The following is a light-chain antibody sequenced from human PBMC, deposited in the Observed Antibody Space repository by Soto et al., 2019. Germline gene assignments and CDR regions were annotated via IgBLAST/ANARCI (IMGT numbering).Light chain of an antibody. CDR2: DAS. J-gene: IGKJ3*01. CDR3: QQRSNWPPKFT. Sequence: EIVLTQSPATLSLSPGERATLSCRASQSVGSNLGWYQQKPGQAPRLLIYDASSRATGIPARFSGSGSGTDFTLTISSLEPEDFAVYYCQQRSNWPPKFTFGPGTKVDIK. V-gene: IGKV3-11*01. CDR1: QSVGSN.